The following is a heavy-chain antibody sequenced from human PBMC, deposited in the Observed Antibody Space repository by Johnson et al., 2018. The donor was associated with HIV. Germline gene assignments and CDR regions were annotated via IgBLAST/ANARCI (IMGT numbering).Heavy chain of an antibody. Sequence: QMLLVESGGGVVQPGRSLRLSCAASGFVFSSYAMHWVRQAPGKGLEWVALISYDGSNKYYADSVKGRFTISRDNSKNTLYLQMNSLRAEDTAVYYCASLIAAAGDDAFDILGQGTMVTVSS. J-gene: IGHJ3*02. D-gene: IGHD6-13*01. V-gene: IGHV3-30-3*01. CDR2: ISYDGSNK. CDR3: ASLIAAAGDDAFDI. CDR1: GFVFSSYA.